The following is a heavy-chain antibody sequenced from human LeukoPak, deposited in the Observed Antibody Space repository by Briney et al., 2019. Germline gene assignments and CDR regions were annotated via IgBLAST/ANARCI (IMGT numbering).Heavy chain of an antibody. J-gene: IGHJ4*02. CDR3: ATARLRWYYFDY. D-gene: IGHD4-23*01. CDR2: INSDRSST. V-gene: IGHV3-74*01. CDR1: GFTFSSYW. Sequence: PGGSLRLSCAASGFTFSSYWMHWVRQAPGKGLVWVSRINSDRSSTSYADSVKGRFTISRDNAKNTLYLQMNSLRAEDTAVYYCATARLRWYYFDYWGQGTLVTVSS.